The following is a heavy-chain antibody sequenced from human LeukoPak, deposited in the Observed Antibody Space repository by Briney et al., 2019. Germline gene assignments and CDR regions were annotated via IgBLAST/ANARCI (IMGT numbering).Heavy chain of an antibody. CDR2: IIPILGIA. CDR1: GGTFSSYT. V-gene: IGHV1-69*02. Sequence: SVKVSCKASGGTFSSYTISWVRQAPGQGLEWMVRIIPILGIANYAQKFQGRVTITADKSTSTAYMELSSLRSEDTAVYYCARGVEAAAGYDYYYGMDVWGQGTTVTVSS. D-gene: IGHD6-13*01. CDR3: ARGVEAAAGYDYYYGMDV. J-gene: IGHJ6*02.